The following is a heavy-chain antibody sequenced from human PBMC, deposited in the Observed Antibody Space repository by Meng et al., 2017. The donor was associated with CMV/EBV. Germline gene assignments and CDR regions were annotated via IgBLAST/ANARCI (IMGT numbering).Heavy chain of an antibody. CDR1: GFTFSNYE. Sequence: GESLKISCAASGFTFSNYEMNWVRQAPGKGLEWLSYITSGGNSKFYADSVKGRFTISRDNAKNSLYLQMTSLSAEDTAIYYCATQGGSLRPGYWGQGTLVTVSS. J-gene: IGHJ4*02. D-gene: IGHD6-6*01. CDR3: ATQGGSLRPGY. V-gene: IGHV3-48*03. CDR2: ITSGGNSK.